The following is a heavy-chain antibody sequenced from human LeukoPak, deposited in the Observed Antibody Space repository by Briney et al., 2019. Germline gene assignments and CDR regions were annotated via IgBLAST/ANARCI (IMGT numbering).Heavy chain of an antibody. CDR2: IYYSGST. V-gene: IGHV4-39*01. Sequence: PSETLSLTCTVSGGSISSSSYYWGWIRQPPGKGLEWIGSIYYSGSTYYNPSLKSRVTISVDTSKNQFSLKLSSVTAADTAVYYCARRSASSGWYRIDAFDIWGQGTMVTVSS. CDR1: GGSISSSSYY. D-gene: IGHD6-19*01. J-gene: IGHJ3*02. CDR3: ARRSASSGWYRIDAFDI.